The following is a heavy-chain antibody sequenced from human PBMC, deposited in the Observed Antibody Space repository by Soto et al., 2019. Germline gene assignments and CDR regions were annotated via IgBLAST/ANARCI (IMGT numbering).Heavy chain of an antibody. CDR1: GYSFTSYW. V-gene: IGHV5-51*01. CDR2: IYPGDSDT. CDR3: ASTPVKDYYYSGLDV. J-gene: IGHJ6*02. Sequence: PGGSLRISCKGSGYSFTSYWIGWVRQMPGKGLEWMGIIYPGDSDTRYSPSFQGQVTISDDKSISTAYLQWSSLKASDTAMYSCASTPVKDYYYSGLDVWGQGTTVTVSS.